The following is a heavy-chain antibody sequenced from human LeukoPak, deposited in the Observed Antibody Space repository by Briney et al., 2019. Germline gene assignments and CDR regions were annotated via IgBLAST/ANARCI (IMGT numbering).Heavy chain of an antibody. Sequence: GGSLRLSCAASGFIFSSYGMHWVRQAPGKGLEWVAFIQYDGSHEYYADSVKGRFTISRDNSKNTLYLQMNSLRAEDTAVYYCAGLYSRSAYFDYWGQGTLVTVSS. J-gene: IGHJ4*02. CDR2: IQYDGSHE. D-gene: IGHD6-6*01. CDR1: GFIFSSYG. CDR3: AGLYSRSAYFDY. V-gene: IGHV3-30*02.